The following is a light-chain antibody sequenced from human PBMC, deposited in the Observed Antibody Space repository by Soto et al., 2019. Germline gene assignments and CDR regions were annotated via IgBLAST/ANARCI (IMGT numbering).Light chain of an antibody. CDR2: SAS. CDR3: QQSYSTPRT. V-gene: IGKV1-39*01. Sequence: DIHMTQSPSSLSASVGDRVTITCRASQSISTYLHWYQQKPGRAPELLIYSASSLQSGVPSRFSGSGSGTDFTLTISSRKPEDFATYYCQQSYSTPRTFGQGTKVDIK. J-gene: IGKJ1*01. CDR1: QSISTY.